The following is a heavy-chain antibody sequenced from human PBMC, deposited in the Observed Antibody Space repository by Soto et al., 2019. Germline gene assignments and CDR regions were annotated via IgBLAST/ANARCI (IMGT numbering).Heavy chain of an antibody. V-gene: IGHV3-23*01. CDR2: ISGSGGST. CDR1: GFTFSSYA. D-gene: IGHD3-3*01. CDR3: AKARSPLYYDFWSERVGDYGMDV. J-gene: IGHJ6*02. Sequence: GGSLRLSCAASGFTFSSYAMSWVRQAPGKGLEWVSAISGSGGSTYYADSVKGRFTISRDNSKNTLYLQMNSLRAEDTAVYYCAKARSPLYYDFWSERVGDYGMDVWGQGTTVTVSS.